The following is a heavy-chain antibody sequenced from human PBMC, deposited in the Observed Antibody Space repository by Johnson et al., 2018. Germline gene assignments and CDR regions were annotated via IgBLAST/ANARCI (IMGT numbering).Heavy chain of an antibody. CDR3: ARAQGGDYLAEYFQY. D-gene: IGHD4-17*01. Sequence: VQLVESGGGLVKPGGSRRLSCAPSGLTFSNYNMNWVRQAPGKGLEWVSAISGSGGRQYDADPGKGRFTISRDNSKYTVYLQMPSLKAEDTAVFYCARAQGGDYLAEYFQYWGQGTLVTVSS. J-gene: IGHJ1*01. CDR1: GLTFSNYN. V-gene: IGHV3-23*04. CDR2: ISGSGGRQ.